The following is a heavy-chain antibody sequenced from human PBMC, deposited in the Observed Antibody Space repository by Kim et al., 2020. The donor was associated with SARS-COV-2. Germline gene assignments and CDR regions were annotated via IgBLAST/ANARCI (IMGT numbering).Heavy chain of an antibody. Sequence: TYYNPSLKSRVTISVDTSKNQFSLKLSSVPAADTAVYYCARSQQLVSFDYWGQGTLVTVSS. D-gene: IGHD6-13*01. CDR3: ARSQQLVSFDY. CDR2: T. V-gene: IGHV4-39*01. J-gene: IGHJ4*02.